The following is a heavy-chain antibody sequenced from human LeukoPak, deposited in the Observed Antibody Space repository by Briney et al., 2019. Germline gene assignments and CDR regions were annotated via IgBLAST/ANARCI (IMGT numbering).Heavy chain of an antibody. J-gene: IGHJ5*02. CDR3: ARRDSDNWFDP. Sequence: SETLSLTCTVSGGSISSGSYYWGWIRQPPGKGLEWIGSIYYSGSTYYNPSLKSRVTISVDTSKNQFSLKLSSVTAADTAVYYCARRDSDNWFDPWGQGTLVTVSS. V-gene: IGHV4-39*01. CDR2: IYYSGST. D-gene: IGHD5-18*01. CDR1: GGSISSGSYY.